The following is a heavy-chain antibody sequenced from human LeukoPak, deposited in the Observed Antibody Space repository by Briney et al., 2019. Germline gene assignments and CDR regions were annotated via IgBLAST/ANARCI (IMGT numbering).Heavy chain of an antibody. J-gene: IGHJ6*02. CDR3: ASTDITVVVTAYGMAV. CDR1: VFTVRSNY. Sequence: PGGSLRLSCAASVFTVRSNYMSSVRQAPGKGLECVSLIYSGGSTFYADSVKGRFTISRDNSKNTLSLQMNSLKAEDTAVYYCASTDITVVVTAYGMAVWGQGTTVTVSS. V-gene: IGHV3-66*01. CDR2: IYSGGST. D-gene: IGHD3-22*01.